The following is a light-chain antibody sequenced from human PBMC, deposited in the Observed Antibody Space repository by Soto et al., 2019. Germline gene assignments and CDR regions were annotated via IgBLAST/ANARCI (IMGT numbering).Light chain of an antibody. CDR2: AAS. CDR3: QQSYTTPVYS. V-gene: IGKV1-39*01. J-gene: IGKJ2*01. Sequence: DIQMTQSPSSLSASVGDRVTITCRASQTIIFYLNWYQQKIGKPPKLLISAASNLQSGVPSRFSGSGSGTDFTLTISNLQPEDFATYFCQQSYTTPVYSFGQGTKLEIK. CDR1: QTIIFY.